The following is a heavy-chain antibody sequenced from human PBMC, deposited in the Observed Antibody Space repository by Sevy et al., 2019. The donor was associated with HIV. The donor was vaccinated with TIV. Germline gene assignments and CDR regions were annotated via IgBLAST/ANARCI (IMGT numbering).Heavy chain of an antibody. CDR1: GGSISSGDYY. V-gene: IGHV4-30-4*01. D-gene: IGHD4-17*01. CDR3: ATATEDRGLDAFDI. J-gene: IGHJ3*02. Sequence: SETLSLTCTVSGGSISSGDYYWSWIRQPPGKGLEWIGCIYYSGSTYYNPSLKSRVTISVDTSKNQFSLKLSSVTAADTAVYYCATATEDRGLDAFDIWGHGTMVTVSS. CDR2: IYYSGST.